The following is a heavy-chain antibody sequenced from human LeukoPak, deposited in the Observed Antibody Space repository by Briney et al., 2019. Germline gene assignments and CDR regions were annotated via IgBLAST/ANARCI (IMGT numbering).Heavy chain of an antibody. D-gene: IGHD3-22*01. Sequence: ASVKVSCKVSGYTLTELSMHWVRQAPGKGLEWMGGFDPEDGETIYAQKFQGRVTMTEDTSTDTAYMELSSLRSEDTAVYYCVTEFLDYYDSSGYYYGSDYWGQGTLVTVSS. V-gene: IGHV1-24*01. CDR3: VTEFLDYYDSSGYYYGSDY. CDR1: GYTLTELS. CDR2: FDPEDGET. J-gene: IGHJ4*02.